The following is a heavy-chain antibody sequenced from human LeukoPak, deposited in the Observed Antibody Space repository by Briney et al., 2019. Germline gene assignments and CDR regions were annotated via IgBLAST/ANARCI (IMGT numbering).Heavy chain of an antibody. J-gene: IGHJ4*02. CDR1: GGSISSSSYY. V-gene: IGHV4-39*07. Sequence: SETLSLTCTVSGGSISSSSYYWGWLRQPPGKGLEWIGSIYYSGSTYYNPSLKSRVTISVDTSKNQFSLKLSSVTAADTAVYYCARDLTIFGVVDYWGQGTLVTVSS. CDR3: ARDLTIFGVVDY. D-gene: IGHD3-3*01. CDR2: IYYSGST.